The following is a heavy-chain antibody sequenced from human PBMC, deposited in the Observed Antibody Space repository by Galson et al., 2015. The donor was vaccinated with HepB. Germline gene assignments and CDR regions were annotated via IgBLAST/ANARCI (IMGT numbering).Heavy chain of an antibody. J-gene: IGHJ4*02. Sequence: SLRLSCAASGFIFSQYGMHWVRQAPGKGLEWVGYIRKDGSDKYYVDSVKGRFTISRDNSKNTLYLQMNSLRIEDTAVYYCAKDEHWLGSGDWGQGTLSTVSS. D-gene: IGHD3-10*01. CDR1: GFIFSQYG. CDR2: IRKDGSDK. V-gene: IGHV3-30*02. CDR3: AKDEHWLGSGD.